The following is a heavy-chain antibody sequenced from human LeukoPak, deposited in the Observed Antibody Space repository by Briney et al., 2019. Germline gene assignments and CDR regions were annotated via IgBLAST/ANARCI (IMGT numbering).Heavy chain of an antibody. D-gene: IGHD3-22*01. J-gene: IGHJ6*02. V-gene: IGHV4-39*07. CDR3: ARLRPSGWGYYDMDV. CDR2: IYYSGST. Sequence: SETLSLTCTVSGGSISSSSSYWGWIRQPPGKGLEWIGSIYYSGSTNYNPSLKSRVTISVDTSKNQFSLKLSSVTAADTAVYYCARLRPSGWGYYDMDVWGQGTTVTVSS. CDR1: GGSISSSSSY.